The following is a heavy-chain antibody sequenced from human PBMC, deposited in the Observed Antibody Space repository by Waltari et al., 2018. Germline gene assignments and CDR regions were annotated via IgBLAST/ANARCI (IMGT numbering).Heavy chain of an antibody. Sequence: EVQLVESGGGLVQPGGSLRLSCAASGLTFNKYWMHWVRQGPGKGLVWISGINGDGTTFSYVDSVKGRFTISRDNIRNTVDLQMSSLRADDTGVYFCGSSFGHGGVDSWGRGTQVTVSS. CDR2: INGDGTTF. J-gene: IGHJ4*02. V-gene: IGHV3-74*01. CDR3: GSSFGHGGVDS. D-gene: IGHD3-16*01. CDR1: GLTFNKYW.